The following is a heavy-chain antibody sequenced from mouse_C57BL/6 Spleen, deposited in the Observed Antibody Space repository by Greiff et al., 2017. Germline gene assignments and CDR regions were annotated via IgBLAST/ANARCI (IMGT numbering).Heavy chain of an antibody. CDR1: GYTFTSYT. CDR2: INPSSGYT. V-gene: IGHV1-4*01. D-gene: IGHD1-1*01. J-gene: IGHJ3*01. Sequence: VQLQQSGAELARPGASVKMSCKASGYTFTSYTMHWVKQRPGQGLEWIGYINPSSGYTKYNQKFKDKATLTADKSSSTAYMQRSSLTSEDSAVYYCARGDYGSSYPPFAYWGQGTLVTVSA. CDR3: ARGDYGSSYPPFAY.